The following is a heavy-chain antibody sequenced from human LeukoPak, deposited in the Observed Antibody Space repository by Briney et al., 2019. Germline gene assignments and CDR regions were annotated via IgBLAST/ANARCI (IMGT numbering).Heavy chain of an antibody. Sequence: ASVKVSCKASGYTFTGYYMHWVRQAPGQGLEWMGWINPNSGGTNYAQKFQGRVTMTRDTSISTAYMELSRLRSDDTAVYYCARDTRGSSDSSGYSYYFDYWGQGTLVTVSS. CDR2: INPNSGGT. J-gene: IGHJ4*02. CDR3: ARDTRGSSDSSGYSYYFDY. D-gene: IGHD3-22*01. V-gene: IGHV1-2*02. CDR1: GYTFTGYY.